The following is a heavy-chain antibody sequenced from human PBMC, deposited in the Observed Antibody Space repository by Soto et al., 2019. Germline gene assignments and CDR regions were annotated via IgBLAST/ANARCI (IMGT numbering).Heavy chain of an antibody. CDR1: GFTFSSYG. J-gene: IGHJ6*02. CDR3: AKTTYGSGSYYEYYYYYGMDV. Sequence: QPGGSLRLSCAASGFTFSSYGMHWVRQAPGKXLEWVAVISYDGSNKYYADSVKGRFTISRDNSKNTLYLQMNSLRAEDTAVYYCAKTTYGSGSYYEYYYYYGMDVWGQGTTVTVSS. CDR2: ISYDGSNK. D-gene: IGHD3-10*01. V-gene: IGHV3-30*18.